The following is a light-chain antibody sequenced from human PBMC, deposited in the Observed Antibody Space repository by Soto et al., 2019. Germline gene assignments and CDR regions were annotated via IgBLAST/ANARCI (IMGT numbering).Light chain of an antibody. CDR2: DVR. V-gene: IGLV2-14*03. Sequence: QSALTQPASVSGSPGQSITISCTGTSSDVGYYNYVSWYQQHPGKAPKLMIYDVRNRPSGVSNRFSGSKSGNTASLTISGLQAEDEADYYCSSYTSSSTYAFGTGTKLTVL. CDR1: SSDVGYYNY. CDR3: SSYTSSSTYA. J-gene: IGLJ1*01.